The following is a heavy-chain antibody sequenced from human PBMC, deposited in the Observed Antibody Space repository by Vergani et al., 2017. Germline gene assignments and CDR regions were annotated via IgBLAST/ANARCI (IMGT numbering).Heavy chain of an antibody. CDR2: ISAYNGNT. D-gene: IGHD1-1*01. V-gene: IGHV1-18*01. CDR3: ARENPDDHSRYYYYYYMDV. CDR1: GYTFTSYG. J-gene: IGHJ6*03. Sequence: QVQLVQSGAEVKKPGASVKVSCKASGYTFTSYGISWVRQAPGQGLEWMGWISAYNGNTNYAQKLQGRVTITADKSTSTAYMELSSLRSEDTAVYYCARENPDDHSRYYYYYYMDVWGKGP.